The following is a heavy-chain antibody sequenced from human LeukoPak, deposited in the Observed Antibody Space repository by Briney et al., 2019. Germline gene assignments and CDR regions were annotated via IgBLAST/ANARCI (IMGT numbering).Heavy chain of an antibody. CDR3: ASPYYYGSGRGKGGYFDY. D-gene: IGHD3-10*01. CDR1: GFTFSSHG. Sequence: GGSLRLSCAASGFTFSSHGMHWVRQAPGKGLEWVAVISYDGSNKYYADSVKGRFTISRDNSKNTLYLQMNSLRAEDTAVYYCASPYYYGSGRGKGGYFDYWGQGTLVTVSS. V-gene: IGHV3-30*19. CDR2: ISYDGSNK. J-gene: IGHJ4*02.